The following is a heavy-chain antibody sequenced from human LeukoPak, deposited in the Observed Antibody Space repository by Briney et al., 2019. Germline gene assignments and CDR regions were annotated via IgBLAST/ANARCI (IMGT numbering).Heavy chain of an antibody. CDR1: GYTFTGYY. D-gene: IGHD6-19*01. CDR2: INPNSGGT. V-gene: IGHV1-2*06. J-gene: IGHJ4*02. Sequence: GASVKVSCKASGYTFTGYYMHWVRQAPGQGLEWMGRINPNSGGTNYAQKFQGRVTMTRDTSISTAYMELSRLRSDDTAVYYCALTAVAGTVVRRPFDYWGQGTLVTVSS. CDR3: ALTAVAGTVVRRPFDY.